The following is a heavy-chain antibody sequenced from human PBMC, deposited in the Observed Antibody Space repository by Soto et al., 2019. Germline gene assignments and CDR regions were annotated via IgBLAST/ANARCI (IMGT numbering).Heavy chain of an antibody. Sequence: GGSLRLSCAASGFTFSSYAMHWVRQAPGKGLEFVSAISSDGGRTYYADSVKGRFTVSRDNSKNTLYFQMSSLRTEDTAVYYCVKDGDYYDSSGDYYEGYFDSWGQGTLVTVSS. CDR3: VKDGDYYDSSGDYYEGYFDS. J-gene: IGHJ4*02. V-gene: IGHV3-64D*06. D-gene: IGHD3-22*01. CDR1: GFTFSSYA. CDR2: ISSDGGRT.